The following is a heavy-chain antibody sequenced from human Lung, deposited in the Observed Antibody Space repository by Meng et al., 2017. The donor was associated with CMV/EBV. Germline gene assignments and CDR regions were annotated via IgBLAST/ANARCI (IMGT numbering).Heavy chain of an antibody. CDR3: VKGTGPAAIYYHGMDV. D-gene: IGHD2-2*01. Sequence: GGSXRLSCVASGFTFDNYAMSWVRQAPGKGLEWVSGITGSGSSTYYADSVKGRFTISRDNSKNMLYLQVNSLRAEDTAVYYCVKGTGPAAIYYHGMDVWGQGTTVTVSS. CDR1: GFTFDNYA. CDR2: ITGSGSST. J-gene: IGHJ6*02. V-gene: IGHV3-23*01.